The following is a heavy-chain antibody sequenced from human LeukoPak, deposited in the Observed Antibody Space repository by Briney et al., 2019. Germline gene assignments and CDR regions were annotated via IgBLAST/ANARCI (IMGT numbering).Heavy chain of an antibody. CDR1: GYTFTGYY. V-gene: IGHV1-46*01. CDR2: INPSGGST. J-gene: IGHJ4*02. Sequence: ASVKVSCKASGYTFTGYYMHWVRQAPGQGPEWMGIINPSGGSTSYAQKFQGRVTMTRDTSTSTVYMELSSLRSEDTAVYYCARVSDFGVVLDYWGQGTLVTVSS. CDR3: ARVSDFGVVLDY. D-gene: IGHD3-3*01.